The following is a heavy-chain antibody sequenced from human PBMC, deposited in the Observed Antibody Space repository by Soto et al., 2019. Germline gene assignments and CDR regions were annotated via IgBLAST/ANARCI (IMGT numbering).Heavy chain of an antibody. CDR3: AAGGIVGAPTADY. CDR2: IYYSGST. CDR1: GYSISSSNW. V-gene: IGHV4-28*01. Sequence: QVQLQESGPGLVKPSDTLSLTCAVSGYSISSSNWWGWIRQPPGKGLEWIGYIYYSGSTYYNPSPKSRATXSXDXXKNQFSLKLCSVTAVDTAVYYCAAGGIVGAPTADYWGQGTLVTVSS. J-gene: IGHJ4*02. D-gene: IGHD1-26*01.